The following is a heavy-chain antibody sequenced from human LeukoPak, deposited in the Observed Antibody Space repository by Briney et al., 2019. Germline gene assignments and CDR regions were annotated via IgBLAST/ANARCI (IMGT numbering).Heavy chain of an antibody. Sequence: SETLSLTCTVSGGSISSYYWSWLRQPAGKGLEWIGRIYTSGSTNYNPSLKSRVTMSVDTSKNQFSLKLSSVTAADTAVYYCARSPNYDFWSGLADYYYYGMDVWGQGTTVTVSS. D-gene: IGHD3-3*01. V-gene: IGHV4-4*07. CDR1: GGSISSYY. CDR3: ARSPNYDFWSGLADYYYYGMDV. J-gene: IGHJ6*02. CDR2: IYTSGST.